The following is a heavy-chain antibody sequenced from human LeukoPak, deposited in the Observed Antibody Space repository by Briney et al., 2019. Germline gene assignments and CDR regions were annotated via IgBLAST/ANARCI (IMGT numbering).Heavy chain of an antibody. CDR1: GFTSSSYG. Sequence: GGSLRLSCAASGFTSSSYGMHWVRQAPGKGLEWVAVIWYDGSNKYYADSVKGRFTISRDNSKNTLYLQMNSLRAEDTAVYYCAREIFPRDYGDYGYAYYYYGMDVWGQGTTVTVSS. CDR2: IWYDGSNK. CDR3: AREIFPRDYGDYGYAYYYYGMDV. D-gene: IGHD4-17*01. J-gene: IGHJ6*02. V-gene: IGHV3-33*01.